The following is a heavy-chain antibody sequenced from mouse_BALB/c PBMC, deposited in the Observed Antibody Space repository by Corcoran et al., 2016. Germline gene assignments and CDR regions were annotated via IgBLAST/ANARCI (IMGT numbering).Heavy chain of an antibody. V-gene: IGHV1-18*01. CDR3: ARWGITTFDY. J-gene: IGHJ2*01. Sequence: EVLLQQSGPELVKPGASVKIPCKASVYTFTDYNMDWVKQSHGKSLAWLGDINPRSGGTVYNQTFKGKATLTVDKSSSTAYMELRSLTSEDTAVYYCARWGITTFDYWGQGTTVTVSS. D-gene: IGHD1-1*01. CDR1: VYTFTDYN. CDR2: INPRSGGT.